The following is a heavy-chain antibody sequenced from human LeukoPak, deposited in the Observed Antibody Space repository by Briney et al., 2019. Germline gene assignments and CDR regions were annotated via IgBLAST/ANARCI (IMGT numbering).Heavy chain of an antibody. Sequence: TGGSLRLSCAASGFTFSGSAMHWVRQASGKGLEWVGHIGNKVSNYATEYAASLRGRFTISRDDSKDTAYLQVDSLKTEDTAVYYCAGNYDSWTGLNYWGQGTLVTVSS. CDR2: IGNKVSNYAT. V-gene: IGHV3-73*01. D-gene: IGHD3-3*01. J-gene: IGHJ4*02. CDR1: GFTFSGSA. CDR3: AGNYDSWTGLNY.